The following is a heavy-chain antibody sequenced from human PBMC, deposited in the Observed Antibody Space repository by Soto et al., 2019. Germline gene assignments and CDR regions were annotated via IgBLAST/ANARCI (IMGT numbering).Heavy chain of an antibody. J-gene: IGHJ4*02. CDR2: IYYSGST. Sequence: QLQLQESGPGLVKPSETLSLTCTVSGGSISSSSYYWGWIRQPPGKGLEWIGSIYYSGSTYYNPSHKSRVTISVDTSKNQFSLKLSSVTAADTAVYYCARQGVYGDYLLDYWGQGTLVTVSS. V-gene: IGHV4-39*01. CDR3: ARQGVYGDYLLDY. CDR1: GGSISSSSYY. D-gene: IGHD4-17*01.